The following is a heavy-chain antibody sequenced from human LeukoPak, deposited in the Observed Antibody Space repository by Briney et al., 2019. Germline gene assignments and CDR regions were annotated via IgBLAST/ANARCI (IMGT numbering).Heavy chain of an antibody. CDR1: GGSFSSYY. Sequence: SETLSLTCTVSGGSFSSYYWSWIRQPPGKGLEWIGYIYYSGSTNYNPSLKSRVTISVDTSKNQFSLKLSSVTAADTAVYYCARSVVRSSTSPINNWFDPWGQGTLVTVSS. V-gene: IGHV4-59*01. CDR2: IYYSGST. D-gene: IGHD2-2*01. J-gene: IGHJ5*02. CDR3: ARSVVRSSTSPINNWFDP.